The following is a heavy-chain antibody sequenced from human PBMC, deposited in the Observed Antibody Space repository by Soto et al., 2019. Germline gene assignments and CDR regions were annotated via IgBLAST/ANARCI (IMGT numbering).Heavy chain of an antibody. Sequence: VQLVESGGGVVQPGGSLRLSCAASGFTFRSYNMHWVRQAPGKGLEWVAVIWYDARNKYYADSVKGRFTISRDNSKNTLYLQMNSLRAEDTAVYYCARAYYDSSGYSAFDIWGQGTMVTVSS. D-gene: IGHD3-22*01. J-gene: IGHJ3*02. CDR2: IWYDARNK. V-gene: IGHV3-33*01. CDR3: ARAYYDSSGYSAFDI. CDR1: GFTFRSYN.